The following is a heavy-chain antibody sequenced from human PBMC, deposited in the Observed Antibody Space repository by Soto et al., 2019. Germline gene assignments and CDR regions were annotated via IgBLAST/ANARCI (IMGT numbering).Heavy chain of an antibody. D-gene: IGHD5-18*01. CDR2: IWQSGST. V-gene: IGHV4-30-2*01. J-gene: IGHJ4*02. Sequence: PSETLSLTCAVSGASISSGGYSWSWIRQPPGKGLEWVGYIWQSGSTFYNPSLKSRVTISLDRSKNLFSLKLSSVIAADAAVYYCARFDTAMLAFDYWGQGTLVTVSS. CDR1: GASISSGGYS. CDR3: ARFDTAMLAFDY.